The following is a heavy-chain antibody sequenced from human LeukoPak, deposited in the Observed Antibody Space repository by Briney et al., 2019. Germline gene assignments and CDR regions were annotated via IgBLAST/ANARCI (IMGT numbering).Heavy chain of an antibody. V-gene: IGHV3-48*01. D-gene: IGHD3-10*01. CDR2: VSSSGSTI. Sequence: PGGSLRLSCAASGFTFSSYSMNWVRRAPGKGLEWASYVSSSGSTIYYADSVKGRFTISRDNAKNSLYLQMNSLRAEDTAVYYGARDLWEGSGSYYNVIANWGQGTLVTVSS. CDR1: GFTFSSYS. J-gene: IGHJ4*02. CDR3: ARDLWEGSGSYYNVIAN.